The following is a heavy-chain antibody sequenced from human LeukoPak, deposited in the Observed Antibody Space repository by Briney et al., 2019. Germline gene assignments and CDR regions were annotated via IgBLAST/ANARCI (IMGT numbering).Heavy chain of an antibody. CDR1: GFTFTDNY. CDR2: LSTSTTFI. Sequence: GGSLRLSCAASGFTFTDNYMSWIRQAPGKGLEWVSYLSTSTTFINYAGSVRGRFTISKGNAKNSLYLQMNSLRAEETAVYYCARSPDGVETWFDLWGQGTLVTVSS. CDR3: ARSPDGVETWFDL. D-gene: IGHD2-8*01. J-gene: IGHJ5*02. V-gene: IGHV3-11*03.